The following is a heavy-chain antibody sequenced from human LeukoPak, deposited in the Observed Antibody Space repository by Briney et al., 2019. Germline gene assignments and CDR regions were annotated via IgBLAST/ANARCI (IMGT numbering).Heavy chain of an antibody. CDR1: GYTFTNYY. CDR2: INPGGGST. V-gene: IGHV1-46*01. J-gene: IGHJ3*02. D-gene: IGHD5/OR15-5a*01. Sequence: ASVQVSCKASGYTFTNYYIHWVRQAPGQGLEWMGVINPGGGSTSYAQKFQGRVTMTRDTSTSTVYMELSSLRSEDTAVYYCARRGMAARSTIGNFDIWGQGTMVTVSS. CDR3: ARRGMAARSTIGNFDI.